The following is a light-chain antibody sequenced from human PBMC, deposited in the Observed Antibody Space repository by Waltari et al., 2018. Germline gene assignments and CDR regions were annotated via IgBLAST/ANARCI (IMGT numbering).Light chain of an antibody. CDR3: QQNFHTPYS. CDR2: KAS. V-gene: IGKV1-39*01. CDR1: VNVNNF. Sequence: DIQMTQSPSSLSASVGDRVTITCRASVNVNNFLNWYQQKPGKAPKLLIYKASTLESGVPSRFSGSGSGTDFTLTINTMQSEDVATYYCQQNFHTPYSFGQGTKVEIK. J-gene: IGKJ2*03.